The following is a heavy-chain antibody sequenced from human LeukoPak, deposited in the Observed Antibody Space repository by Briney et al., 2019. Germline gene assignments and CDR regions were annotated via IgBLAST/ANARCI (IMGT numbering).Heavy chain of an antibody. D-gene: IGHD2-15*01. Sequence: GASVKVSCKASGYTFTGYYMHWVRQAPGQGLEWMGWINPNSGGTNYAQKFQGRVTMTRDTSISTAYMELSRLRSDDTAVYYCARNNCCSGGSCYPGDWYFDLWGRGTLVTVSS. CDR2: INPNSGGT. J-gene: IGHJ2*01. CDR3: ARNNCCSGGSCYPGDWYFDL. V-gene: IGHV1-2*02. CDR1: GYTFTGYY.